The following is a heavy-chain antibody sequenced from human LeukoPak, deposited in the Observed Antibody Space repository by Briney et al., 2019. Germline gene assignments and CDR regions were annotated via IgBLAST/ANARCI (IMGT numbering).Heavy chain of an antibody. D-gene: IGHD2-2*01. Sequence: GASVKVSCKASGYTFTSYAMNWVRQAPGQGLEWMGWINTNTGNPTYAQGFTGRFVFSLDTSVNTAYLQISSLKAEDTAIYYCARVQGYCGTTSCYPHYWGQGTLVTVSS. CDR2: INTNTGNP. V-gene: IGHV7-4-1*02. CDR1: GYTFTSYA. J-gene: IGHJ4*02. CDR3: ARVQGYCGTTSCYPHY.